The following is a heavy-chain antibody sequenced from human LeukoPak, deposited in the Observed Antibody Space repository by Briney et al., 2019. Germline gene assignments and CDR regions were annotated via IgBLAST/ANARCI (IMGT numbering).Heavy chain of an antibody. J-gene: IGHJ4*02. CDR1: GYTFTGYY. Sequence: ASVKVSCKASGYTFTGYYMHWVRQAPGQGLEWMGRINPNSGGTNYAQKFQGRVTMTRDTSISTAYMELSRLRSDDTAVYYCARDPETYYYDSSGYYPLDYWGQGTLVTVSS. V-gene: IGHV1-2*06. CDR2: INPNSGGT. CDR3: ARDPETYYYDSSGYYPLDY. D-gene: IGHD3-22*01.